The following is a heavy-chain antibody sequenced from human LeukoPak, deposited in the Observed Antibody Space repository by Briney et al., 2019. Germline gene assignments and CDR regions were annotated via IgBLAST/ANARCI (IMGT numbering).Heavy chain of an antibody. V-gene: IGHV4-34*01. CDR3: AKGAGGFSYYNWFDP. D-gene: IGHD5-18*01. Sequence: PSETLSLTCAVYGGSFSGYYWSWIRQPPGKGLEWIGEINHSGSTNYNPPLKSRVTISVDTSKNQSSLKLSSVTAADTAIYYCAKGAGGFSYYNWFDPWGQGTLVTVSS. CDR2: INHSGST. J-gene: IGHJ5*02. CDR1: GGSFSGYY.